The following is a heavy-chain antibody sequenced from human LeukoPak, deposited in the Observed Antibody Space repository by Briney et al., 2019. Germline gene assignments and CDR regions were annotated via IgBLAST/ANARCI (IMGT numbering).Heavy chain of an antibody. V-gene: IGHV4-31*03. CDR2: IYYSGST. CDR1: GGSISSGGYY. Sequence: SETLSLTCTVSGGSISSGGYYWSWIRQHPGKGLEWIGYIYYSGSTHSNPSLKSRVTISVDTSKNQFSLNLSSVTAADTAVYYCARYCSSTNCYKGGFDPWGQGTLVTVSS. CDR3: ARYCSSTNCYKGGFDP. D-gene: IGHD2-2*02. J-gene: IGHJ5*02.